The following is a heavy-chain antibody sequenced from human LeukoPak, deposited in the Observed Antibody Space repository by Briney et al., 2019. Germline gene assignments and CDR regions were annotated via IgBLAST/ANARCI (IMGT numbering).Heavy chain of an antibody. CDR3: AREMGYSYGPNNYYMDV. D-gene: IGHD5-18*01. CDR1: GFTFSSYS. Sequence: PGGSLRLSCAASGFTFSSYSMNWVRQAPGKGLEWVSSISSSSSYIYYADSVKGRFTISRDNAKNSLYLQMNSLRAEDTAAYYCAREMGYSYGPNNYYMDVWGKGTTVTVSS. CDR2: ISSSSSYI. J-gene: IGHJ6*03. V-gene: IGHV3-21*01.